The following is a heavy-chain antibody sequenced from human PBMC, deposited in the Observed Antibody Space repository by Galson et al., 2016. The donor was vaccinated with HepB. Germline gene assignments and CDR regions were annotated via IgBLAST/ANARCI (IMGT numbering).Heavy chain of an antibody. Sequence: SETLSLTCEVSGGSLTSDKWWSWVRQSPGRGLEWIGDVFFGGATLFNPSLADRVSMSPDKSKNQFSLKMTSLTAADTALYYCTRHADCFATFDVWGPGVAVIVSS. V-gene: IGHV4-4*02. CDR1: GGSLTSDKW. CDR3: TRHADCFATFDV. CDR2: VFFGGAT. J-gene: IGHJ5*02. D-gene: IGHD2-21*02.